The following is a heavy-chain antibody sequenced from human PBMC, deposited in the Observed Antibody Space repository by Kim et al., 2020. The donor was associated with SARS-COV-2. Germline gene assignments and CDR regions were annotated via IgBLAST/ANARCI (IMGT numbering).Heavy chain of an antibody. CDR3: ARVWKRGYSYGSFDY. Sequence: GGSLRLSCAASGFTFSSYGMHWVRQAPGKGLERVAVIWYDGSNKYYADSVKGRFTISRDNSKNTLYLQMNSLRAEDTAVYYCARVWKRGYSYGSFDYWGQGTLVTVSS. D-gene: IGHD5-18*01. J-gene: IGHJ4*02. CDR1: GFTFSSYG. CDR2: IWYDGSNK. V-gene: IGHV3-33*01.